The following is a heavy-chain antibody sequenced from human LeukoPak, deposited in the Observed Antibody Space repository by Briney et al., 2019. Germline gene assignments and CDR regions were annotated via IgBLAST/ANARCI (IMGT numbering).Heavy chain of an antibody. CDR3: ARVTTPGATTPIFDY. CDR1: GGSISSYY. D-gene: IGHD1-26*01. V-gene: IGHV4-59*01. J-gene: IGHJ4*02. CDR2: IYYSGST. Sequence: SETLSLTCTVSGGSISSYYWSWIRQPPGKGLEWIGYIYYSGSTNYNPSLKSRVTISVDTSKNQFSLKLSSVTAADTAVYYCARVTTPGATTPIFDYWGQGTLVTVSS.